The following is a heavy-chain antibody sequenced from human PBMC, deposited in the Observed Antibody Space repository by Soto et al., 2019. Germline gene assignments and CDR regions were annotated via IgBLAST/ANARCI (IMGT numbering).Heavy chain of an antibody. Sequence: PGASVKISCKGSGYIFSNDWIVWVRQLPGKGLEWMGMIYPGDSDTRYSLSFQGQVTISADKSINIAHLQWSSLKASDTAIYYCARRGRGADYYDSTGFYYDFDVWGQGTPVTVSS. CDR3: ARRGRGADYYDSTGFYYDFDV. CDR2: IYPGDSDT. V-gene: IGHV5-51*01. J-gene: IGHJ5*02. CDR1: GYIFSNDW. D-gene: IGHD3-22*01.